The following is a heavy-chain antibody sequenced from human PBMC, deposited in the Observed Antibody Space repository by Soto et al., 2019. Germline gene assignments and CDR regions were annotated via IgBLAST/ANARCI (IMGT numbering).Heavy chain of an antibody. CDR1: GGTFSSYA. V-gene: IGHV1-69*12. CDR2: IIPIFGTA. D-gene: IGHD2-21*02. Sequence: QVQLVQSGAEVKKPGSSVKVSCKASGGTFSSYAISWVRQAPGQGLEWMGGIIPIFGTANYAQKFQGRVTITADESTSTAYMELSSLRSEDTAVYYCAREVASNCGGDCYPIYNWFDPWGQGTLVTVSS. CDR3: AREVASNCGGDCYPIYNWFDP. J-gene: IGHJ5*02.